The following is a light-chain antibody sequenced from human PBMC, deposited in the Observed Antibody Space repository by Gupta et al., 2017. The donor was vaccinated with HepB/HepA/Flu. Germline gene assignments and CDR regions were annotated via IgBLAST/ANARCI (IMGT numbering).Light chain of an antibody. V-gene: IGKV1-39*01. J-gene: IGKJ1*01. CDR3: QQTDNTPWT. Sequence: DIQITQSPSSLSASVGDRVTITCRASQSITNYLNWYQQKLGKAPKLLIHAASRMQSGVPSRFSGSGSGTDFTLTISSLQPEDFATYYCQQTDNTPWTFGQGTKVEIK. CDR2: AAS. CDR1: QSITNY.